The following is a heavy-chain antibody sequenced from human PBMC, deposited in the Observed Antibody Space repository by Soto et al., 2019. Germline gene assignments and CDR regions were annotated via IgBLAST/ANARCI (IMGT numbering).Heavy chain of an antibody. CDR2: IFPSGTT. J-gene: IGHJ4*02. CDR1: GGSLSGATYS. CDR3: ARSREFDY. V-gene: IGHV4-30-2*01. Sequence: QVQLRESGSGLVKPLETLSLTCGVSGGSLSGATYSWNWIRQPPGKGLEWIGYIFPSGTTYYNPSLKSRVTISIDVSENQVSLSLRSITAADTAVYYCARSREFDYWSQGTLVSVSS.